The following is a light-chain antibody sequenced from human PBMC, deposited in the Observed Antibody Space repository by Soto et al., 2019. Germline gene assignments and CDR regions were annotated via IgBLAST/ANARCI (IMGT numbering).Light chain of an antibody. CDR3: QQSYDTPLT. Sequence: DIQMTQSPVSLSASVGDRVTITCRASQTISRNLNWYQQKPGKAPKLLFFAASSLQSGVPLRFSGSGSGTDFTLTISSLQPEDFATYYCQQSYDTPLTFGGGTKVEIK. V-gene: IGKV1-39*01. J-gene: IGKJ4*01. CDR2: AAS. CDR1: QTISRN.